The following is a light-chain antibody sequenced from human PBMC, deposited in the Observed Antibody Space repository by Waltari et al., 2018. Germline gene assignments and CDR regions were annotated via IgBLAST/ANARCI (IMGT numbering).Light chain of an antibody. J-gene: IGLJ3*02. CDR2: DVS. CDR3: NSYTGSSSWV. CDR1: SSDVGFYTY. Sequence: QSALTQPASVSGSPGQSITISCYGTSSDVGFYTYVSWYQQHPCKAPKLMIYDVSQRPSGVSDRFSGSKSGNTASLTISGLQAEDEADYYCNSYTGSSSWVFGGGTKVTV. V-gene: IGLV2-14*01.